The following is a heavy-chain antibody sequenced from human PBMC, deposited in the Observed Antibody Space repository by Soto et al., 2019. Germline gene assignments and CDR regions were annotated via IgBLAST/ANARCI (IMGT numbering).Heavy chain of an antibody. Sequence: GGSLRLSCAASGFSFSSYAMHWVRQAPGKGLEWVAVISYDGSNKYYADSVKGRFTISRDTSKNTLYLQMNSLRAEDTAVYYCARDFLPSIVVVPAATRPWGQGTLVTVSS. V-gene: IGHV3-30-3*01. CDR3: ARDFLPSIVVVPAATRP. CDR2: ISYDGSNK. D-gene: IGHD2-2*01. J-gene: IGHJ4*02. CDR1: GFSFSSYA.